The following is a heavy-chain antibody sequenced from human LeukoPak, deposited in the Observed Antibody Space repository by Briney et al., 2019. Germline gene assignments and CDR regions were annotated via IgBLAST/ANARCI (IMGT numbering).Heavy chain of an antibody. CDR3: ASGSGSYRTPYYYMDV. J-gene: IGHJ6*03. D-gene: IGHD3-10*01. CDR1: GFTASSNY. Sequence: PGGSLRPSCVASGFTASSNYMSWVRQAPGKGLEWVSVIYSGGSTYYADSVKGRFTISRDNSKNTLYLQMNSLRAEDTAVYYCASGSGSYRTPYYYMDVWGTGTTVTVSS. V-gene: IGHV3-53*01. CDR2: IYSGGST.